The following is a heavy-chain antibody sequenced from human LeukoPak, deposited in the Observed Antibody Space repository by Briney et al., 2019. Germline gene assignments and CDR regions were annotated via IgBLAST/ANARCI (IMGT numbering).Heavy chain of an antibody. CDR2: IIPIFGTA. Sequence: EASVKVSCKASGGTFSSYAISWVRQAPGQGLEWMGGIIPIFGTANYAQKFQGRVTITADKSTSTAYMELSSLRSEDTAVYYCASSKLGYSYGPGSNWFDPWGQGTLVTVSS. CDR1: GGTFSSYA. J-gene: IGHJ5*02. D-gene: IGHD5-18*01. CDR3: ASSKLGYSYGPGSNWFDP. V-gene: IGHV1-69*06.